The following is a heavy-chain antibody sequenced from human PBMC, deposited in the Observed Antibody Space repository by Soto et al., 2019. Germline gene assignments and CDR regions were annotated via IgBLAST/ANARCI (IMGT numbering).Heavy chain of an antibody. CDR2: ISAYNGNT. CDR3: ARDLEPYSSSWYDPDY. Sequence: GASVKVSCKASGYTFTSYGISWVRQAPGQGLEWMGWISAYNGNTNYAQKLQGRVTMTTDTSTSTAYMELRSLRSDDTAVYYCARDLEPYSSSWYDPDYWGQGTLVTVSS. V-gene: IGHV1-18*01. CDR1: GYTFTSYG. J-gene: IGHJ4*02. D-gene: IGHD6-13*01.